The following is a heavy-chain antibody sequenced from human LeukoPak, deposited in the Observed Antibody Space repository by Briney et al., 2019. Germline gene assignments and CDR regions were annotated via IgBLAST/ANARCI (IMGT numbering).Heavy chain of an antibody. CDR3: ARDITYYFESSGYYYDAHDV. V-gene: IGHV3-7*01. D-gene: IGHD3-22*01. J-gene: IGHJ3*01. CDR1: GFTLSSYW. Sequence: GGSLRVSCAASGFTLSSYWMTWVRQAPGKGLEWVANIKEDEGEKNYVDSVKGRFTISRDNAKNSLYLQMNSLRAEDTAVYYCARDITYYFESSGYYYDAHDVWGQGTKVTVSS. CDR2: IKEDEGEK.